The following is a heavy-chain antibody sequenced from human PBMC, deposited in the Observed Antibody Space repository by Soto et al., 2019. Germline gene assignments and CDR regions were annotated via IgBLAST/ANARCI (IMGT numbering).Heavy chain of an antibody. CDR3: ARATYYDILTAPGQNYYGMDV. V-gene: IGHV1-69*13. Sequence: ASVKVSCKASGGTFSSYAISWVRQAPGQGLEWMGGIIPIFGTANYAQKFQGRVTITADESTSTAYMELSSLRSEDTAVYYCARATYYDILTAPGQNYYGMDVWGQGTTVTVSS. J-gene: IGHJ6*02. D-gene: IGHD3-9*01. CDR2: IIPIFGTA. CDR1: GGTFSSYA.